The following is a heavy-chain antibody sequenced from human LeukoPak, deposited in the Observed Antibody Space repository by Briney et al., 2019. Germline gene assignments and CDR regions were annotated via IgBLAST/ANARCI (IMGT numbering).Heavy chain of an antibody. J-gene: IGHJ3*02. Sequence: ASVKVSCKACGGTFSSYAISWVRQAPGQGLEWMGRIIPIFGIANYAQKFEGRVTITADKSTSTAYMELSSLGSEDTAVYYCARVPYYDSSGYYTGAFDIWGQGTMVTVSS. CDR1: GGTFSSYA. V-gene: IGHV1-69*04. CDR3: ARVPYYDSSGYYTGAFDI. CDR2: IIPIFGIA. D-gene: IGHD3-22*01.